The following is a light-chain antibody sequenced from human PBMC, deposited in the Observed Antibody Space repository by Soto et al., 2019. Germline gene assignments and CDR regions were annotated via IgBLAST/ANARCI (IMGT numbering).Light chain of an antibody. CDR3: QQDNHWPT. Sequence: EIVMTQSPATLSVSPGERATLSCRASQSVSSNLAWYQKKPGQAPRLLIYGASTRATGIPARFSGSGSGTEFTLTISSLQAEDFAVYYCQQDNHWPTFGPGTKVDIK. CDR2: GAS. V-gene: IGKV3-15*01. CDR1: QSVSSN. J-gene: IGKJ3*01.